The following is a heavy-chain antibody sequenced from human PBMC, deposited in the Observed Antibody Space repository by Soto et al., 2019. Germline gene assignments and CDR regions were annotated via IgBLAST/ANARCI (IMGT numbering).Heavy chain of an antibody. CDR1: GYTFTSYA. V-gene: IGHV1-3*01. CDR3: ARGRSTSNGWGYSYYAMDV. Sequence: ASVKVSCKASGYTFTSYAMHWVRQAPGQRLAWIGWINAGNGNTKYSQKFQGRVTITRDTSASTAYMELSSLRSEDTAVYYCARGRSTSNGWGYSYYAMDVWGQGTTVTSP. D-gene: IGHD2-2*01. J-gene: IGHJ6*02. CDR2: INAGNGNT.